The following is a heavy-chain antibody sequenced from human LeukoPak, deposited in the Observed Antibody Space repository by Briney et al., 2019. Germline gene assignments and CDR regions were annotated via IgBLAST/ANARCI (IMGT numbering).Heavy chain of an antibody. CDR1: GDSISSQY. D-gene: IGHD5-12*01. J-gene: IGHJ6*03. V-gene: IGHV4-59*11. CDR2: SSYSGST. CDR3: ARSAYSGYDLALRYYYYYMDV. Sequence: SETLSLTCTVSGDSISSQYWNWIRQSPGKGLEWIGYSSYSGSTNYNPSLKSRVTISVDTSKNQFSLRLDSVTAAVTAVYYCARSAYSGYDLALRYYYYYMDVWGTGTTVTVSS.